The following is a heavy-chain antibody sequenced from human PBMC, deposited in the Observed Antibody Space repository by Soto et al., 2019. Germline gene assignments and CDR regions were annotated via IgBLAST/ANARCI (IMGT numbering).Heavy chain of an antibody. Sequence: GSLRLSCAASGFTFSSYWMSWVRQAPGKGLEWVANIKQDGSEKYYVDSVKGRFTISRDNAKNSLYLQMNSLRAEDTAVYYCARDSYYYDSSGYQGGYWGQGTLVTVSS. CDR2: IKQDGSEK. CDR3: ARDSYYYDSSGYQGGY. V-gene: IGHV3-7*03. D-gene: IGHD3-22*01. J-gene: IGHJ4*02. CDR1: GFTFSSYW.